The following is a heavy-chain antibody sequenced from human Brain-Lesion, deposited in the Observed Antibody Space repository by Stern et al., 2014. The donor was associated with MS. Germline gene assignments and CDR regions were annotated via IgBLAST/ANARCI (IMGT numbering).Heavy chain of an antibody. D-gene: IGHD3-10*01. J-gene: IGHJ5*01. Sequence: VQLVQSWGGLVQPGGSLRLSCAASGFTFSNYWMHWVRQAPGKGLVWVSRVNNDGRRTSYADSVKGRFTMSRDNAKNTLYLQMNSLRVEDTAIYYCARGERWFDSWGQGTLVTVSS. CDR3: ARGERWFDS. CDR1: GFTFSNYW. V-gene: IGHV3-74*02. CDR2: VNNDGRRT.